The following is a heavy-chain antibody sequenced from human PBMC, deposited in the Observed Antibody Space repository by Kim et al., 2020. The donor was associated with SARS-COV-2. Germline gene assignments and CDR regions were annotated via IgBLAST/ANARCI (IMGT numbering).Heavy chain of an antibody. V-gene: IGHV1-69*04. CDR2: IVPILGVT. CDR1: GGTFGSDG. Sequence: SVKVSCKSSGGTFGSDGVSWVRQAPGQRLEWLGTIVPILGVTDYAQKFEGLVKITADKSRSEVYMDLRSPESQDTAIYYCATVPGRMVAGGRKYFFNVWGRGSLVTVTS. CDR3: ATVPGRMVAGGRKYFFNV. D-gene: IGHD6-19*01. J-gene: IGHJ2*01.